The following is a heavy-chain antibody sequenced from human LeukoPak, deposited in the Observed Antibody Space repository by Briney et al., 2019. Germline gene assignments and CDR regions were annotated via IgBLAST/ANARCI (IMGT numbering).Heavy chain of an antibody. Sequence: GGSLRLSCVASGFTVSSNYMSWVRQAPGKGLEWVSVIYSGGSTYYADSVKGRFTISRDNSKNTLYLQMNSLRAEDTAVYYCTSGSGSYRTPYYYMDVWGTGTTVTVSS. CDR1: GFTVSSNY. CDR3: TSGSGSYRTPYYYMDV. V-gene: IGHV3-53*01. CDR2: IYSGGST. J-gene: IGHJ6*03. D-gene: IGHD3-10*01.